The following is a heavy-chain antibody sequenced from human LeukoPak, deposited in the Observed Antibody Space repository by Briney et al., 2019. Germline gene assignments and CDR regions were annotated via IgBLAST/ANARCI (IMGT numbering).Heavy chain of an antibody. J-gene: IGHJ4*02. CDR3: ARHYYGGWSLNYFDC. CDR2: IYPGDSDT. V-gene: IGHV5-51*01. D-gene: IGHD3-10*01. Sequence: GESLKISCKGSGYSFTSYWIGWVRQMRGKGLVWMGIIYPGDSDTRYSPSFQGQVTISADKSISTAYLQWSSLKASDTAMYYCARHYYGGWSLNYFDCWGQGTLVTVSS. CDR1: GYSFTSYW.